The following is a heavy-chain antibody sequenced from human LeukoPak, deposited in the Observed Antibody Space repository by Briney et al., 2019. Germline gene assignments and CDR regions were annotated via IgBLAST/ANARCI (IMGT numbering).Heavy chain of an antibody. CDR3: ARENVDTAMVMEFDY. D-gene: IGHD5-18*01. Sequence: GGSLRLSCAASGFTFSSYWMSWVRQAPGKGLEWVANIKQDGSEKYYVDSVKGRFTISRDNAKNSLYLQMNSLRAEDTAVYYCARENVDTAMVMEFDYWGQGTLVTLSS. CDR1: GFTFSSYW. J-gene: IGHJ4*02. CDR2: IKQDGSEK. V-gene: IGHV3-7*01.